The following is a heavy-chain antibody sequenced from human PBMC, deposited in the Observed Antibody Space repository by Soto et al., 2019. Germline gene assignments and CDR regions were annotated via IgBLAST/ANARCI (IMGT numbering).Heavy chain of an antibody. J-gene: IGHJ5*02. Sequence: QVQLQESGPGLVKPSQTLSLTCTVSGGSISSGGYYWSWIRQHPGKGLEWIGYIYYSGSTYYNPSLKSRVTISVDTSKNQFSLKLSSVTAADTAVYYCARAVHQEITAGNWFDPWGQGTLVTVSS. CDR3: ARAVHQEITAGNWFDP. CDR1: GGSISSGGYY. V-gene: IGHV4-31*03. CDR2: IYYSGST. D-gene: IGHD6-13*01.